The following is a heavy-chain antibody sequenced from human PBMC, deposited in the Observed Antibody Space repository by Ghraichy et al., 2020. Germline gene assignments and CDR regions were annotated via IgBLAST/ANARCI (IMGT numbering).Heavy chain of an antibody. D-gene: IGHD4/OR15-4a*01. CDR2: IRSKANGYAT. V-gene: IGHV3-73*01. CDR3: TSQIMETMG. J-gene: IGHJ4*02. Sequence: GESLNISCAASGFTFSGSAMHWVRQASGKGLEWVGRIRSKANGYATAYGASVKDRFTISRDDSKNTAYLQMDSLKTEDTAVYYCTSQIMETMGWGQGTLVTVSS. CDR1: GFTFSGSA.